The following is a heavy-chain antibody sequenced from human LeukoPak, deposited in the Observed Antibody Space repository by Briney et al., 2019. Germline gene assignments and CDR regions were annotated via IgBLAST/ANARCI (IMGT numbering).Heavy chain of an antibody. Sequence: GKSLRLSCAASGFTFSSYGMHWVRQAPGKGLEWVAVISYDGSSKFYIDSVKGRFTISRDNSKNTLYLQMNSLRAEDTAVYYCARGENSKTYPVSGYWGQGTLVTVSS. CDR2: ISYDGSSK. J-gene: IGHJ4*02. V-gene: IGHV3-30*03. CDR3: ARGENSKTYPVSGY. CDR1: GFTFSSYG. D-gene: IGHD2/OR15-2a*01.